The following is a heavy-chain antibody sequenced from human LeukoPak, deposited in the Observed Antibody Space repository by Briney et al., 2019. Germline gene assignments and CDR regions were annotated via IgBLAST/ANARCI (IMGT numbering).Heavy chain of an antibody. CDR3: ARPPLTTVNAFDI. J-gene: IGHJ3*02. CDR1: GFGFDAYT. V-gene: IGHV3-43*01. Sequence: GGSLRLSCTASGFGFDAYTMHWVRQAPGKGLEWVSLITWDGGTSYYGDSVKGRFTISRDNSKNSLYLRMSSLRTEDTAVYYCARPPLTTVNAFDIWGQGTMVTVSS. D-gene: IGHD4-17*01. CDR2: ITWDGGTS.